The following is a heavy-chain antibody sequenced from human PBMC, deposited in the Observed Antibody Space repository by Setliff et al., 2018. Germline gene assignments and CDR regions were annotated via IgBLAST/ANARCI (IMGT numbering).Heavy chain of an antibody. D-gene: IGHD5-12*01. CDR2: INPNSGGT. CDR1: GYTFTGYY. Sequence: ASVKVSCKASGYTFTGYYMHWVRQAPGQGLEWMGWINPNSGGTNYARKFQGWVTMTRDTSISTAYMELSRLRSDDTAVYYCARSWWLREYYFDYWGQGTLVTVSS. V-gene: IGHV1-2*04. J-gene: IGHJ4*02. CDR3: ARSWWLREYYFDY.